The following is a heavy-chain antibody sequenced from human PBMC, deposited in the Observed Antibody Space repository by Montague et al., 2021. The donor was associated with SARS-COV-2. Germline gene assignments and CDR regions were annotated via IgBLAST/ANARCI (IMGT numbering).Heavy chain of an antibody. J-gene: IGHJ3*02. D-gene: IGHD3-16*02. CDR1: GFTFSYYD. CDR2: ISTSAYTT. V-gene: IGHV3-48*03. Sequence: SLRLSCAASGFTFSYYDMNWVRQAPGKGPEWISYISTSAYTTSYAGSVKGRFTISRDNGKNSLYLQMNSLRVEYTAVYYCTRDYRSVVGDGLDIWGQGTKVTVSS. CDR3: TRDYRSVVGDGLDI.